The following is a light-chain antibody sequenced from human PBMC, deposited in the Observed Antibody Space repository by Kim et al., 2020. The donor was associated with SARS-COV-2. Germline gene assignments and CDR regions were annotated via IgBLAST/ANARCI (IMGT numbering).Light chain of an antibody. CDR3: QKYNSAPLT. J-gene: IGKJ4*01. CDR2: AAS. V-gene: IGKV1-27*01. Sequence: DIQMTQSPSSLSASVGDRVTITCRASQGIRNFLAWYQRKPGKVPKLLIYAASTLQSGVPSRFSGSGSETDFTLTISSLQPEDVATYYCQKYNSAPLTFGGGTKVQIK. CDR1: QGIRNF.